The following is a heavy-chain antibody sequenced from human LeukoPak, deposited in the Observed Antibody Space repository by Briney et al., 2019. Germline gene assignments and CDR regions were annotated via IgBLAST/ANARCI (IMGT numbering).Heavy chain of an antibody. V-gene: IGHV1-18*01. J-gene: IGHJ3*02. CDR1: GYTFTTYG. CDR2: ISAYNGHT. CDR3: EMQNDAFAI. Sequence: ASVKVSCKVSGYTFTTYGINWVRQAPGQGLEWMGWISAYNGHTSYAQKFQGRVTMRTDTSTSTAYMELRSLRSDDTAVYYCEMQNDAFAIWGQGTMVTVSS.